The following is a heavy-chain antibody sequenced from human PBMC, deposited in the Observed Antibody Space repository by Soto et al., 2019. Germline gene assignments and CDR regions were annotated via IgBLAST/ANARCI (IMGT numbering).Heavy chain of an antibody. V-gene: IGHV3-11*01. D-gene: IGHD6-6*01. CDR3: ARDPVIKQLAPDY. Sequence: PGGSLRLSCAASGFTFSDYYMSWIRQAPGKGLEWVSYISSSGSTIYYADSMKGRFTISRDNAKNSLYLQMNSLRAEDTAVYYCARDPVIKQLAPDYWGQGTLVTVSS. J-gene: IGHJ4*02. CDR2: ISSSGSTI. CDR1: GFTFSDYY.